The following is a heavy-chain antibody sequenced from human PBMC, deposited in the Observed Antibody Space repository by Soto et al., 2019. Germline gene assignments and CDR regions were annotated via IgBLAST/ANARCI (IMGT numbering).Heavy chain of an antibody. CDR2: ISGSGGST. CDR3: ASPIVGIAVAAKLFEY. J-gene: IGHJ4*02. CDR1: GFTFSTYA. Sequence: GGSLRLSCPASGFTFSTYAMSWVRQAPGKGLEWVSAISGSGGSTYYADSVKGRFTISRDNSGNTLFLQMNSRRAEDTAVYYCASPIVGIAVAAKLFEYWGQGTLVTVSS. D-gene: IGHD6-19*01. V-gene: IGHV3-23*01.